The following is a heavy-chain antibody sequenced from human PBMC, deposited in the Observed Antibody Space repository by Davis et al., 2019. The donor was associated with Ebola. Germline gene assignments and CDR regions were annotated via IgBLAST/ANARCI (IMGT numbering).Heavy chain of an antibody. CDR3: ARDGGDYANYYFDY. CDR1: GFTFSGPA. Sequence: GESLKISCAASGFTFSGPAMHWVRQASGKGLEWVGRIRSKANSYATAYAASVKGRFTISRDDSKNTAYLQMNSLKTEDTAVYYCARDGGDYANYYFDYWGQGTLVTVSS. V-gene: IGHV3-73*01. D-gene: IGHD4-17*01. J-gene: IGHJ4*02. CDR2: IRSKANSYAT.